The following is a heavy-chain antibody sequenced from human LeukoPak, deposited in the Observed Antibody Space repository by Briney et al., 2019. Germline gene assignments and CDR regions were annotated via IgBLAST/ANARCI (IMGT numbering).Heavy chain of an antibody. V-gene: IGHV4-59*02. CDR1: GGSVNSYY. D-gene: IGHD2-2*01. J-gene: IGHJ1*01. CDR2: IYYNGSP. CDR3: ARARYCSTTSCPLQ. Sequence: SETLSLTCTVSGGSVNSYYWSWIRQSPGKGLEWIGNIYYNGSPNYNPSLKSRVTISVDTSKNQFSLKLSSVTAADTAVYYCARARYCSTTSCPLQWGQGTLVTVSS.